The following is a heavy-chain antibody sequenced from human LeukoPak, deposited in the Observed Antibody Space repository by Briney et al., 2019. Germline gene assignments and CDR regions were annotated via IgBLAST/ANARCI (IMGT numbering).Heavy chain of an antibody. J-gene: IGHJ4*02. Sequence: PGGSLRLSCAASGFSVINAWMSWVRQAPGQGLEWVGRIKSRADGGTTGYAAPVEGRFSISRDDSENTLYLQMNSLQIDDTALYYCLIFPGGWGQGTLVTVSS. CDR3: LIFPGG. V-gene: IGHV3-15*01. CDR1: GFSVINAW. CDR2: IKSRADGGTT. D-gene: IGHD3-3*01.